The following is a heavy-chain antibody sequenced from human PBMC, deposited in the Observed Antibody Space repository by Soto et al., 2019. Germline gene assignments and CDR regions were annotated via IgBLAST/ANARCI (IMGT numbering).Heavy chain of an antibody. V-gene: IGHV1-46*01. J-gene: IGHJ6*02. CDR1: GYTFTSYY. CDR3: ARDRGPSITMIVVVDTDYYYYYGMDV. D-gene: IGHD3-22*01. Sequence: SVKVSCKASGYTFTSYYMHWVRQAPGQGLEWMGIINPSGGSTSYAQKFQGRVTMTRDTSTSTVYMELSSLRSEDTAVYYCARDRGPSITMIVVVDTDYYYYYGMDVWGQGTTVTVSS. CDR2: INPSGGST.